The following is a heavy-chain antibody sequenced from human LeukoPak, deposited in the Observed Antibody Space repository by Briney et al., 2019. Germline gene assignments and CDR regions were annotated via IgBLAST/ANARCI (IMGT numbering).Heavy chain of an antibody. CDR1: GYSFTSYW. CDR2: IYPGDSDT. Sequence: GESLKISCKGSGYSFTSYWIGWVRQMPGKGLEWMGIIYPGDSDTRYSPSFQGQVTISADKSISTAYLQWSSLKASDTAMYYCARLNYDILTGYLPGYFDYWGQGTLVTVSS. CDR3: ARLNYDILTGYLPGYFDY. V-gene: IGHV5-51*01. D-gene: IGHD3-9*01. J-gene: IGHJ4*02.